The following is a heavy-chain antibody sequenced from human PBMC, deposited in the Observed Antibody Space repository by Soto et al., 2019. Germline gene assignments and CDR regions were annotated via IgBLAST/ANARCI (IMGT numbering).Heavy chain of an antibody. Sequence: ASETLSLTCAVSGGSISSGGYSWSWIRQPPGKGLEWIGYIYHSGSTYYNPSLKSRVTISVDRSKNQFSLKLSSVTAADTAVFYCASLSRDYYYDSSGYWFDPWGQGTLVTVS. D-gene: IGHD3-22*01. J-gene: IGHJ5*02. V-gene: IGHV4-30-2*01. CDR2: IYHSGST. CDR3: ASLSRDYYYDSSGYWFDP. CDR1: GGSISSGGYS.